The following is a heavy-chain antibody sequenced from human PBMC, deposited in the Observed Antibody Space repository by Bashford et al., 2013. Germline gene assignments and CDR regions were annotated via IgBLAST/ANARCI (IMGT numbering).Heavy chain of an antibody. CDR3: AKGLGGNSEWIHY. CDR1: GFPFSSYA. J-gene: IGHJ4*02. V-gene: IGHV3-23*01. Sequence: GGSLRLSCAASGFPFSSYAMSWVRQAPGKGLEWVSAISGSGGSTFYPDSVKGRFTISRDNSKNTLYLQLSSLRAEDTAVYYCAKGLGGNSEWIHYWGQGTLVTVSS. D-gene: IGHD4-23*01. CDR2: ISGSGGST.